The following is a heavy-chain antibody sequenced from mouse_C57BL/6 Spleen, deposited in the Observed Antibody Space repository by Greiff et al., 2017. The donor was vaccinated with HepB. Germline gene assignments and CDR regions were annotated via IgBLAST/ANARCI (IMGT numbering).Heavy chain of an antibody. D-gene: IGHD3-2*02. J-gene: IGHJ4*01. V-gene: IGHV1-50*01. CDR1: GYTFTSYW. CDR2: IDPSDSYT. Sequence: VQLQQSGAELVKPGASVKLSCKASGYTFTSYWMQWVKQRPGQGLEWIGEIDPSDSYTNYNQKFKGKATLTVDTSSSTAYMQLSSLTSEDSAVYYCARQLRLPGAMDYWGQGTSVTVSS. CDR3: ARQLRLPGAMDY.